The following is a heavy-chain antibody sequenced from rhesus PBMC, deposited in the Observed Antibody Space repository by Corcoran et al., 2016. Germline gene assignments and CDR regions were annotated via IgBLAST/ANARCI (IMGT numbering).Heavy chain of an antibody. J-gene: IGHJ4*01. V-gene: IGHV4-165*01. CDR2: INGDGETH. CDR1: GGSFSDFY. Sequence: QVQLQESGPGLVKPSETLSLTCAVSGGSFSDFYWGWIRQPPGKGLEWIVYINGDGETHDYNPSLKSRVTSATDTSKNQFSLKLSSVPAADTAVYYCARGGNCLDYWGQGVLVTVSS. D-gene: IGHD1-44*01. CDR3: ARGGNCLDY.